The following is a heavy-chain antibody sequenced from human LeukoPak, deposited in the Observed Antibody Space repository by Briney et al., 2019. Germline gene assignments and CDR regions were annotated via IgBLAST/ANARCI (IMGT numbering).Heavy chain of an antibody. D-gene: IGHD6-13*01. V-gene: IGHV3-48*04. CDR2: ISSSGSTI. CDR3: ARGDEQQPLYYGMDV. J-gene: IGHJ6*02. CDR1: GFTFSSYA. Sequence: GGSLRLSCAASGFTFSSYAMSWVRQAPGKGLEWVSYISSSGSTIYYADSVKGRFTISRDNAKNSLYLQMNSLRAEDTAVYYCARGDEQQPLYYGMDVWGQGTTVTVSS.